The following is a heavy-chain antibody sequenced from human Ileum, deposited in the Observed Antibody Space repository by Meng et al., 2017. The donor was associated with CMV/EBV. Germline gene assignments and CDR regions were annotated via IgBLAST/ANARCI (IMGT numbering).Heavy chain of an antibody. CDR3: GRAGARGVPVDI. D-gene: IGHD3-10*01. CDR2: LRTSGTI. Sequence: MQRQESGPGRGKPSETLSLTCSVSGGSISDYHWTWIRKSAGKGLQWLGRLRTSGTIDHNPSFKSRVTLSIDTSKNQFSLKLTSVTAADTAVYYCGRAGARGVPVDIWGQGTLVTVSS. J-gene: IGHJ4*02. CDR1: GGSISDYH. V-gene: IGHV4-4*07.